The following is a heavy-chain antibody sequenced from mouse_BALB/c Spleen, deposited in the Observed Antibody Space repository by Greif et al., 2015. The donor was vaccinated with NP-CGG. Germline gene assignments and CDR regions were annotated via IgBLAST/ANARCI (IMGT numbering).Heavy chain of an antibody. J-gene: IGHJ2*01. D-gene: IGHD1-1*01. Sequence: PGTSVKLSCKASGHTFTSYWMHWVKQRPGQGLEWIGRIHPSDSDTNYNQKFKGKATLTVDKSSSTAYTQLSSLTSEDSAVYYCSMGCYGSDFDYWGQGTTLTVSS. CDR2: IHPSDSDT. CDR1: GHTFTSYW. CDR3: SMGCYGSDFDY. V-gene: IGHV1-74*01.